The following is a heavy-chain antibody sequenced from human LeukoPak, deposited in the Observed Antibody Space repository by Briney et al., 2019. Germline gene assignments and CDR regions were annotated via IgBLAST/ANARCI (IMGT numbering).Heavy chain of an antibody. J-gene: IGHJ2*01. CDR1: GGSISSGSYY. CDR3: ARIKPEMFWYFDL. V-gene: IGHV4-61*02. D-gene: IGHD5-24*01. CDR2: IYTSGST. Sequence: PSETLSLTCTVSGGSISSGSYYWSWIRQPAGKGLEWIGRIYTSGSTNYNPSLKSRVTISVDTSKNQFSLKLSSVTAADTAVYYCARIKPEMFWYFDLWGRGTPVTVSS.